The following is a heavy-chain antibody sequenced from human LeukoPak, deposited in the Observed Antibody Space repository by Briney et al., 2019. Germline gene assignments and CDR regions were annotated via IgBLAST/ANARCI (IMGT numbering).Heavy chain of an antibody. J-gene: IGHJ4*02. CDR1: GFTFSSYS. CDR3: ARLSYSSSSAMDY. Sequence: GGSLRLSRAASGFTFSSYSMNWVRQAPGKGLEWVSSISSSSSYIYYADSVKGRFTISRDNAKNSLYLQMNSLRAEDTAVYYCARLSYSSSSAMDYWGQGTLVTVSS. V-gene: IGHV3-21*01. D-gene: IGHD6-6*01. CDR2: ISSSSSYI.